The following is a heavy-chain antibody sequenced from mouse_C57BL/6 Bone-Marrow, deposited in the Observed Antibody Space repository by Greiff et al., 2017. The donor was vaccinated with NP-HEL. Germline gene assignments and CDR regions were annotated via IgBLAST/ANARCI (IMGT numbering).Heavy chain of an antibody. J-gene: IGHJ3*01. D-gene: IGHD2-4*01. V-gene: IGHV5-6*01. CDR1: GFTFSSYG. Sequence: EVQGVESGGDLVKPGGSLKLSCAASGFTFSSYGMSWVRPTPDKRLEWVATISSCGSYTYYPDSVKGRFTISRDNAKNTLYRQMSSLKSEDTAMYYCASPYDYDVAWFAYWGQGTLVTVSA. CDR3: ASPYDYDVAWFAY. CDR2: ISSCGSYT.